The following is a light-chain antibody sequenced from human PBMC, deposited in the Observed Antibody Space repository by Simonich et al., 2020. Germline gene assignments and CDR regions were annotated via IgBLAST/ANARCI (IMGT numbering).Light chain of an antibody. CDR3: QQYYSTPRT. J-gene: IGKJ4*01. Sequence: DIVMTQSPDSLAVSLGERATINCKSSQSVLYSSNNKTYLAWYQQKPGQPPKLLIYCASTRESGVPDRFSGSGSGTDFTLTISSLQAEDVAVYYCQQYYSTPRTFGGGTKVEIK. V-gene: IGKV4-1*01. CDR2: CAS. CDR1: QSVLYSSNNKTY.